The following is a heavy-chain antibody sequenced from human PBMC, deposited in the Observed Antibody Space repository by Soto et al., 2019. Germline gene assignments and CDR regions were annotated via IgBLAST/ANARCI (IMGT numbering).Heavy chain of an antibody. J-gene: IGHJ4*02. Sequence: QVQLVQSGAEVKKPGASVKVSCKASGYTFTGYYMHWVRQAPGQGLEWMGWINPNIGGTNYAQKFQGRVTMTRDTSSSTAYMELSRLRSDDTAVYYCGVVATISGFDYGGQGTLVTVSS. CDR1: GYTFTGYY. CDR2: INPNIGGT. V-gene: IGHV1-2*02. CDR3: GVVATISGFDY. D-gene: IGHD5-12*01.